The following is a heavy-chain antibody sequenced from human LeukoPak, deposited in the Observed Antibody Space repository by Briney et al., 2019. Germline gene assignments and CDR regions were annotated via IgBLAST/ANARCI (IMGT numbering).Heavy chain of an antibody. J-gene: IGHJ5*02. CDR1: GFTFSSYA. CDR2: ISDSGGST. CDR3: AKEGGTYSTDWYWFDP. D-gene: IGHD6-19*01. Sequence: GGSLRLSCAASGFTFSSYAMSWVRHAPGKGLELVSAISDSGGSTYYADSVKGRFIISRDNSKNTLYLQMSSLRAEDTAVYYCAKEGGTYSTDWYWFDPWGQGTLVTVSS. V-gene: IGHV3-23*01.